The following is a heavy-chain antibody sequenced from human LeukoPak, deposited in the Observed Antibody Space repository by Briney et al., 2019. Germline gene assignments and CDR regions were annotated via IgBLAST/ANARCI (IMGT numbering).Heavy chain of an antibody. J-gene: IGHJ4*02. CDR2: ISGSGGST. CDR1: GFTFSSYA. Sequence: GGSLRLSCAASGFTFSSYAMSWVRQAPGKGLEWVSAISGSGGSTYYADSVKGRFTISRDNSKNTIYLQMDSLRAEDTAIYYCARDYWRNYDYWGQGTLVTVSS. D-gene: IGHD1-7*01. V-gene: IGHV3-23*01. CDR3: ARDYWRNYDY.